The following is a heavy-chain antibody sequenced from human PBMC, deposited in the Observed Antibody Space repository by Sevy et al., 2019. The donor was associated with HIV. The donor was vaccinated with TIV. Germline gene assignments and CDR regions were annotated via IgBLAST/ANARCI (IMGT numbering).Heavy chain of an antibody. Sequence: ATVKVSCKASGGIFRSNAISWVRQAPGQGLEWMGGIIAVFGTTNYAQKFQGRVTVSADESRSTAYMELSSLRSEDTAVYYCARDTHYYVSGSFDYWGQGTQVTVSS. CDR2: IIAVFGTT. D-gene: IGHD3-10*01. CDR1: GGIFRSNA. V-gene: IGHV1-69*13. J-gene: IGHJ4*01. CDR3: ARDTHYYVSGSFDY.